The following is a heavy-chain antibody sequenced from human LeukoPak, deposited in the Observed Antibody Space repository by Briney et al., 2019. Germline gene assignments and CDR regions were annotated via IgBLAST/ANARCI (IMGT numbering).Heavy chain of an antibody. CDR3: ARAGDREYYFDY. Sequence: PGGSLRLSCAASGFAFSSYSMNWVRQAPGKGLEWVSSISSSSSYIYYADSVKGRFTISRDNAKNSLYLQMNSLRAEDTAVYYCARAGDREYYFDYWGQGTLVTVSS. CDR1: GFAFSSYS. D-gene: IGHD7-27*01. J-gene: IGHJ4*02. V-gene: IGHV3-21*01. CDR2: ISSSSSYI.